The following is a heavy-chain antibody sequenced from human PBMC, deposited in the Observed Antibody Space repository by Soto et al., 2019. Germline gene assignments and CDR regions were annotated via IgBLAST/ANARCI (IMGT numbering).Heavy chain of an antibody. J-gene: IGHJ6*02. V-gene: IGHV3-21*01. D-gene: IGHD4-17*01. CDR2: ISSSSSYI. CDR3: ARDHDYGDYDPGKYYYYYGMDV. CDR1: GFTFSSYS. Sequence: GGSLRLSCAASGFTFSSYSMNWVRQAPGKGLEWVSSISSSSSYIYYADSVKGRFTISRDNAKNSLYLQMNSLRAEDTAVYYCARDHDYGDYDPGKYYYYYGMDVWGQGTTVTVSS.